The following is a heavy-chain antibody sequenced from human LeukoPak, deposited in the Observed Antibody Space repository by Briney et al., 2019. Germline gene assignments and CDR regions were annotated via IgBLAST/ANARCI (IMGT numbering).Heavy chain of an antibody. J-gene: IGHJ4*02. V-gene: IGHV3-30*18. CDR1: GFTFSSYG. Sequence: GGSLRLSCAASGFTFSSYGMHWVRQAPGKGLEWVAVISYDGSNKYYADSVKGRFTISRDNSKNTLYLQMNSLRAEDTAVYYCAKDGNYGDYGKDYWGRGTLVTVSS. CDR3: AKDGNYGDYGKDY. CDR2: ISYDGSNK. D-gene: IGHD4-17*01.